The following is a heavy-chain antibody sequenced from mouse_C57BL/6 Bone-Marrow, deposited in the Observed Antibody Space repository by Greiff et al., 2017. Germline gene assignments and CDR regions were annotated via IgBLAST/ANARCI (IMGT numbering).Heavy chain of an antibody. V-gene: IGHV14-3*01. CDR1: GFTITNTY. CDR3: ARDRGSGYSYYFDY. Sequence: EVQLQQSVAELVRPGASVKLSCTASGFTITNTYMHWVQQRPEQGLEWIGRIDPANGNTKYAPEFQGKATITANTSSNTAYLQLSSLTSEYTAIYYCARDRGSGYSYYFDYGGQGTTLTVSS. CDR2: IDPANGNT. J-gene: IGHJ2*01. D-gene: IGHD1-1*01.